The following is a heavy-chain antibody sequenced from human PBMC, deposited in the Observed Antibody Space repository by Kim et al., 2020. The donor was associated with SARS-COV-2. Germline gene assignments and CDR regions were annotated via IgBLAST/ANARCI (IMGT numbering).Heavy chain of an antibody. CDR3: ARSIAAAGTWYYYYYGMDV. Sequence: SRVTISVDTSKNQFSLKLSSVTAADTAVYYCARSIAAAGTWYYYYYGMDVWGQGTTVTVSS. D-gene: IGHD6-13*01. V-gene: IGHV4-59*01. J-gene: IGHJ6*02.